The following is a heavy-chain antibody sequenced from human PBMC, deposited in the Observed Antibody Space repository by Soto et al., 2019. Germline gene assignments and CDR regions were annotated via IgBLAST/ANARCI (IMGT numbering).Heavy chain of an antibody. CDR1: GFTFSSYV. CDR2: IWHDGMNK. CDR3: ARDRGSDDPIDY. Sequence: PGGSLRLSCAASGFTFSSYVMHWVRQAPGKGLEWVAVIWHDGMNKYYADSVRGRYTISRDNSKNTLYLQMNSLRAEDTAVYYCARDRGSDDPIDYWGKGTLVKVYS. D-gene: IGHD3-10*01. V-gene: IGHV3-33*01. J-gene: IGHJ4*02.